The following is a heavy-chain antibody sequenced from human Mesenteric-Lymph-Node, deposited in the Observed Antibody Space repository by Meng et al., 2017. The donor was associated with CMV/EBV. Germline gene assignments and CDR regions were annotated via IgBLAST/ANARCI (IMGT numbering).Heavy chain of an antibody. CDR1: AFTFSNYA. CDR3: AKVRTIFGVVPRYYFDY. J-gene: IGHJ4*02. Sequence: GGSLRLSCAASAFTFSNYAMSWVRQVPGKGLEWVAFTRHDESKSYYADSVKGRFTIYRDNFKNTLYLQMSSLRTEDSAVYYCAKVRTIFGVVPRYYFDYWGQGTLVTVSS. D-gene: IGHD3-3*01. CDR2: TRHDESKS. V-gene: IGHV3-30*02.